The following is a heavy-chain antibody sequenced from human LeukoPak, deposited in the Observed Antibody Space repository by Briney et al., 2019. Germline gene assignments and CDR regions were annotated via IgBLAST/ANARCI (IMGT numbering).Heavy chain of an antibody. V-gene: IGHV4-4*07. CDR1: GGSISSYW. CDR3: ARAGYTISSYRFDY. D-gene: IGHD3-16*02. Sequence: SETLSLTCTVSGGSISSYWWSWIRQPAGKGLEFIGRIYTTGRTNYNPSLKSRVSMSVDTSKNKFSLELRSVTAADTAVYFCARAGYTISSYRFDYWGQGALVTVSS. J-gene: IGHJ4*02. CDR2: IYTTGRT.